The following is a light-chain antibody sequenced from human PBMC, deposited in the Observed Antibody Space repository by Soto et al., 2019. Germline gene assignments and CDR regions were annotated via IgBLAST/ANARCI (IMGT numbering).Light chain of an antibody. CDR2: EVN. Sequence: QCALTQPPSESGSPGQSVTISCTGTSSDVGGYDYVSWHQHHPGKAPELMIYEVNKRPSGVPDRFSGSKSGNTASLTVSRLQAEDEADYYCSSYAGNNNVVFGGGTKLTVL. CDR3: SSYAGNNNVV. CDR1: SSDVGGYDY. J-gene: IGLJ2*01. V-gene: IGLV2-8*01.